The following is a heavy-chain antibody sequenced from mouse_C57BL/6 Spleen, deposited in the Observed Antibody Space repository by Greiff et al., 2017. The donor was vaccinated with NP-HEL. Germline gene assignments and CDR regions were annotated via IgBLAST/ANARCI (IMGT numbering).Heavy chain of an antibody. CDR1: GYTFTSYW. CDR3: ARSLLDSSGYPCAY. Sequence: VQLQQSGAELVKPGASVKLSCKASGYTFTSYWMHWVKQRPGQGLEWIGMIHPNSGSTNYNEKFKSKATLTVDKSPSTAYMQLSSLTSEDSAVYYRARSLLDSSGYPCAYGGQGTLVTVSA. J-gene: IGHJ3*01. CDR2: IHPNSGST. V-gene: IGHV1-64*01. D-gene: IGHD3-2*02.